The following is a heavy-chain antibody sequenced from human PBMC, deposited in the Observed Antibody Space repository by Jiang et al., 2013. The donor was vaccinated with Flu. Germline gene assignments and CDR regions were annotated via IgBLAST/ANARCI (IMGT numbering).Heavy chain of an antibody. D-gene: IGHD6-19*01. J-gene: IGHJ4*02. CDR1: GGSISSYY. V-gene: IGHV4-59*01. CDR3: ARDLNGRAGTFYFDY. CDR2: IYYSGST. Sequence: SGGSISSYYWSWIRQPPGKGLEWIGYIYYSGSTNYNPSLKSRVTISVDTSKNQFSLKLSSVTAADTAVYYCARDLNGRAGTFYFDYWGQGTLVTVSS.